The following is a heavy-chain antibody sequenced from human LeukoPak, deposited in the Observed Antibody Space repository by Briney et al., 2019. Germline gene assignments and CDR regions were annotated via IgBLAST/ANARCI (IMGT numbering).Heavy chain of an antibody. D-gene: IGHD3-22*01. CDR3: ARWWSTYYYDSSGLLSLGAFDI. CDR1: RGTFSSYA. V-gene: IGHV1-69*15. J-gene: IGHJ3*02. Sequence: SSVNVSRKPSRGTFSSYAIRVVRQAPGPGAESMGRIIPIFGTANYAQKFQGRVTITADESTSTAYMELSSLRSEDTAVYYCARWWSTYYYDSSGLLSLGAFDIWGQGTMVTVSS. CDR2: IIPIFGTA.